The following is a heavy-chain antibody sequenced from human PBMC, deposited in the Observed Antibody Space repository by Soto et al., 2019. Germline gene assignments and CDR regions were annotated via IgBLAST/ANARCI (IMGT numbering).Heavy chain of an antibody. Sequence: SETLSLTCSVSARSISDLNSYWGWIRQTPGEGLEWFGTIHHTGSTYYNPSLKSRVIISLDTSKNQCSLKLSSVTAADTALYSCARPEGGYGSGYSWFDPWGQGTRVTVSS. J-gene: IGHJ5*02. CDR3: ARPEGGYGSGYSWFDP. V-gene: IGHV4-39*01. CDR1: ARSISDLNSY. D-gene: IGHD5-12*01. CDR2: IHHTGST.